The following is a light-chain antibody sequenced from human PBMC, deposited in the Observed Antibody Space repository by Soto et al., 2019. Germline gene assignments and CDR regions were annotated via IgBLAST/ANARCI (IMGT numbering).Light chain of an antibody. V-gene: IGKV1-27*01. CDR2: GAS. CDR3: QQYYNWPLT. Sequence: DIQMTQSPSSLSAYLGDRVTITCRASQGISNYLAWYQQKPGRLPKLLLFGASTLQSGVPARFSGSGSGTLFTLTISSLQSEDFAVYYCQQYYNWPLTFGGGTKVEIK. J-gene: IGKJ4*01. CDR1: QGISNY.